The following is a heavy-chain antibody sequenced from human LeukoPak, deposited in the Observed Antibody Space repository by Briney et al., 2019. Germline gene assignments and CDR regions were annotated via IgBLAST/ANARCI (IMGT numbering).Heavy chain of an antibody. J-gene: IGHJ4*02. CDR2: ISTNGDST. V-gene: IGHV3-64*02. Sequence: GGSLRLSCAASGFTFSTYAMHWVRQAPGKGLEYVSAISTNGDSTYYADSVKGRFTISRDNSKNTLFLQMGSLRADDMAVYYCARWGSISCYDYWGQGTLVTVSS. CDR1: GFTFSTYA. D-gene: IGHD2-15*01. CDR3: ARWGSISCYDY.